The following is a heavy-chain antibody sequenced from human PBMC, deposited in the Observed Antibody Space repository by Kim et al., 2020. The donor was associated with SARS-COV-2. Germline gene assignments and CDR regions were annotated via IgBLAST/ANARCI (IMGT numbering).Heavy chain of an antibody. V-gene: IGHV3-33*05. J-gene: IGHJ4*02. Sequence: GGSLRLSCAASGFTFSSYGMHWVRQAPGKGLEWVAVISYDGSNKYYADSVKGRFTISRDNSKNTLYLQMNSLRAEDTAVYYCARDLTYYDSSGPSEYWGQGTLVTVSS. CDR2: ISYDGSNK. CDR3: ARDLTYYDSSGPSEY. D-gene: IGHD3-22*01. CDR1: GFTFSSYG.